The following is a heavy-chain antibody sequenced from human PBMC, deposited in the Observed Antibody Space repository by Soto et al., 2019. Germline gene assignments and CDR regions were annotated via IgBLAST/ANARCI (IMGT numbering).Heavy chain of an antibody. V-gene: IGHV1-18*01. J-gene: IGHJ6*02. CDR1: GYTFTSYG. D-gene: IGHD2-15*01. Sequence: QVQLVQSGAEVKKPGASVKVSCKASGYTFTSYGISWVRQAPGQGLEWMGWISAYNGNTNYAQKLQGRVTMTTDTXKXXAYMEMRRLRSDDKAGYYCARAREVVPSYYYGMDVWGPGTTVTVSS. CDR3: ARAREVVPSYYYGMDV. CDR2: ISAYNGNT.